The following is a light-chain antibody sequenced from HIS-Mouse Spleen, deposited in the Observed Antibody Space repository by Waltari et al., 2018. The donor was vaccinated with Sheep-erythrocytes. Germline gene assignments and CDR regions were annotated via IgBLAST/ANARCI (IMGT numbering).Light chain of an antibody. V-gene: IGLV2-23*01. J-gene: IGLJ2*01. CDR3: CSYAGSSTLV. CDR2: EGS. Sequence: QSALTQPASVSGSPGQSITISCTGTSSDAGSYNFFSRYQQHPGKAPKLMMYEGSKRPSGVSNRFSGSKSGNTASLTISGLQAEDEADYYCCSYAGSSTLVFGGGTKLTVL. CDR1: SSDAGSYNF.